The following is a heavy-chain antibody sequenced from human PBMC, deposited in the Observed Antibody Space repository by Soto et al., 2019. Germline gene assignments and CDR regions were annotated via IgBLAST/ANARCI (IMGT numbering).Heavy chain of an antibody. Sequence: QVQLVQSGAAVKKPGSSVKVSCKASGGTFSSYTISWVRQAPGQGLEWMGRIIPILGIANYAQKFQGRVTITADKSTSTAYMELSSLRSEDTAVYYCASSVDTAMVGFDYWGQGTLVTVSS. CDR3: ASSVDTAMVGFDY. V-gene: IGHV1-69*02. CDR1: GGTFSSYT. CDR2: IIPILGIA. J-gene: IGHJ4*02. D-gene: IGHD5-18*01.